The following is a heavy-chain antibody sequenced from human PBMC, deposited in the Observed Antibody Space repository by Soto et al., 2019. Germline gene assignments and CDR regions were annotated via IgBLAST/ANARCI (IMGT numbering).Heavy chain of an antibody. Sequence: GSLRLSCAASGFTYSSYWMHWVRQAPGKGLVWVSRINSDGSSTSYADSVKGRFTISRGNAKNTLYLQMNSLRAEDTAVYYCARGLTDFWSGPSLDYWGQGTLVTVSS. D-gene: IGHD3-3*01. CDR3: ARGLTDFWSGPSLDY. CDR2: INSDGSST. CDR1: GFTYSSYW. J-gene: IGHJ4*02. V-gene: IGHV3-74*01.